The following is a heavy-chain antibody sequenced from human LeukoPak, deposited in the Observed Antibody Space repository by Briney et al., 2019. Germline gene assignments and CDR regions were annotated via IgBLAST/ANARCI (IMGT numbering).Heavy chain of an antibody. J-gene: IGHJ4*02. CDR1: GGSISSGDYY. Sequence: NPSETLSLTCTVSGGSISSGDYYWSWIRQPPGKGLEWIGYIYYSGSTYYNPSLKSRVTMSVDTSKNQFSLRLTSVTAADTAVYYCARARYAGSYSLFDYWGQGTLVTVSS. CDR3: ARARYAGSYSLFDY. D-gene: IGHD1-26*01. CDR2: IYYSGST. V-gene: IGHV4-30-4*01.